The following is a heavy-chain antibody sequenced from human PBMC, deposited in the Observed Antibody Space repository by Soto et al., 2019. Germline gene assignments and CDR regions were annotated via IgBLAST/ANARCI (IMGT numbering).Heavy chain of an antibody. CDR3: VRGGHVVVVTAALDY. J-gene: IGHJ4*02. CDR2: VNPSGGHT. Sequence: QVQLMQSGAEVKKPGASVKVSCKASGDTFTDYYIHWVRQAPGQGLEWMGTVNPSGGHTTYAQHVLGRVTMARDTSTSTLDMELTSLTSDDTAIYYCVRGGHVVVVTAALDYWGQGTLVTVSS. D-gene: IGHD2-21*02. CDR1: GDTFTDYY. V-gene: IGHV1-46*01.